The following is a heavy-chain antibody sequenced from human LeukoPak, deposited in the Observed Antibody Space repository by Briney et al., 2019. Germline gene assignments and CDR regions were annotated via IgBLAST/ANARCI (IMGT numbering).Heavy chain of an antibody. J-gene: IGHJ4*02. CDR3: ARVDCGGDCYSSVGFDY. CDR1: GYTFTSYY. Sequence: ASVKVSCKASGYTFTSYYMHWVRQAPGQGLEWMGLINPSGGSTSYAQKFQGRVTITRDTSTSTAYMELSSLRSEDTAVYYCARVDCGGDCYSSVGFDYWGQGTLVTVSS. CDR2: INPSGGST. V-gene: IGHV1-46*03. D-gene: IGHD2-21*01.